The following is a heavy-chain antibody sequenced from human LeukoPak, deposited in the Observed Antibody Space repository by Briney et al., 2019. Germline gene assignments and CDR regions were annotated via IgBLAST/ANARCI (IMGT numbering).Heavy chain of an antibody. CDR3: ARAGDSGSYDY. CDR1: GFTFSSYD. CDR2: IGTAGDT. J-gene: IGHJ4*02. Sequence: PGGSLRLSCAASGFTFSSYDMHWVRHATGKGLEWVSAIGTAGDTYYPGSVKGRFTISRENAKNSLYLQMNSLRAGDTAVYYCARAGDSGSYDYWGQGTLVTVSS. D-gene: IGHD1-26*01. V-gene: IGHV3-13*01.